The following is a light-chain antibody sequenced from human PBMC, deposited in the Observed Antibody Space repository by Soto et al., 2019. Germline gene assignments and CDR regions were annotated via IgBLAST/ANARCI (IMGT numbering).Light chain of an antibody. CDR3: CSYAGTYSYV. J-gene: IGLJ1*01. CDR1: SSDVGAYNY. V-gene: IGLV2-11*01. CDR2: DVS. Sequence: QSALTQPRSVSGSPGQSVTISCTGTSSDVGAYNYVSWYQQHPGKAPKFMIYDVSKRPSGVPDRFSGSKSGNTASLTISGLQAEDEADYYCCSYAGTYSYVFGPGTELTVL.